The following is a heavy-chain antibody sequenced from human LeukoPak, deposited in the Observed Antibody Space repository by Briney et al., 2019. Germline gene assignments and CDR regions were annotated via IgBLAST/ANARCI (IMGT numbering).Heavy chain of an antibody. V-gene: IGHV4-39*01. CDR3: ARLAQDSSGYFQH. J-gene: IGHJ1*01. CDR1: GGSISNNVYY. CDR2: IYYSGST. D-gene: IGHD3-22*01. Sequence: KSSETLFLTCTVSGGSISNNVYYWGWIRQPPGKGLEWIGSIYYSGSTYYNPSLKSRVTISVDTSKNQFSLKLSSVTAADTAVYYCARLAQDSSGYFQHWGQGTLVTVSS.